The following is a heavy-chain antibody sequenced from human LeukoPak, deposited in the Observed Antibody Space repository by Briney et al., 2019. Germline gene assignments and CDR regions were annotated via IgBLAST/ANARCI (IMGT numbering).Heavy chain of an antibody. Sequence: SETLSLTCAVYGGSFSGYYWSWIRQPPGKGLEWIGEINHSGSTNYNPSLKSRVTISVDTSKNQFSLKLSSVTAADTAVYYCARGRGYSSTVDYWGQGTLVTVSS. J-gene: IGHJ4*02. CDR3: ARGRGYSSTVDY. CDR1: GGSFSGYY. CDR2: INHSGST. D-gene: IGHD6-13*01. V-gene: IGHV4-34*01.